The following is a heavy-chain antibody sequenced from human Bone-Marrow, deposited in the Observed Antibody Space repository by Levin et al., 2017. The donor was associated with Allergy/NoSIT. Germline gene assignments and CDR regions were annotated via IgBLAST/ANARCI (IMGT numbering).Heavy chain of an antibody. CDR2: INHSGST. CDR1: GGSFSGYY. V-gene: IGHV4-34*01. D-gene: IGHD3-3*01. CDR3: ARLRFLEWLPKTNWFDP. J-gene: IGHJ5*02. Sequence: SETLSLTCAVYGGSFSGYYWSWIRQPPGKGLEWIGEINHSGSTNYNPSLKSRVTISVDTSKNQFSLKLSSVTAADTAVYYCARLRFLEWLPKTNWFDPWGQGTLVTVSS.